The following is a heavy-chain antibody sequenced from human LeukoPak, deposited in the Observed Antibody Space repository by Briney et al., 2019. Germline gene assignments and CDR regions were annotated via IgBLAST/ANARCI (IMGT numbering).Heavy chain of an antibody. CDR1: GYTFTSYG. V-gene: IGHV1-18*01. D-gene: IGHD6-6*01. CDR3: ARAEAARHPSAFDI. Sequence: AASVKVSCKASGYTFTSYGISWVRQAPGQGLEWMGWISAYNGNTNYAQKLQGRVTMTTDTSTSTAYMELRSLRSDDTAVYYCARAEAARHPSAFDIWGQGTMVTVSS. CDR2: ISAYNGNT. J-gene: IGHJ3*02.